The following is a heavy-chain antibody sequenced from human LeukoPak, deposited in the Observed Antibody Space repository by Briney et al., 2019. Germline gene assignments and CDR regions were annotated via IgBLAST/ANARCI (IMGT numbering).Heavy chain of an antibody. J-gene: IGHJ6*03. CDR3: AVRDCGYYYYYYMDV. D-gene: IGHD2-21*02. Sequence: GGSLRLSCAASGFTFSSYAMSWVRQTPGKGLEWVSAINGSGGSTYYADSVKGRFTISRDNSKNTLYLKMNSLRAEDTAVYYCAVRDCGYYYYYYMDVWGKGTTVTVSS. CDR2: INGSGGST. V-gene: IGHV3-23*01. CDR1: GFTFSSYA.